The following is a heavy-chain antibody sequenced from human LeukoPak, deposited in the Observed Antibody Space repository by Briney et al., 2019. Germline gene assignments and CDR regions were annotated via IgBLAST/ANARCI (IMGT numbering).Heavy chain of an antibody. CDR1: GFNFRSHW. D-gene: IGHD4-23*01. CDR3: AREDRIDGGGFDI. V-gene: IGHV3-7*01. CDR2: IKQDGSEK. J-gene: IGHJ3*02. Sequence: GGSLRLSCAASGFNFRSHWMNWVRQAPGTGLEWVANIKQDGSEKYYVDSVKGRFTISRDNARNSLYLQMNSLRVEDTAVYYCAREDRIDGGGFDIWGQGTMVTVSS.